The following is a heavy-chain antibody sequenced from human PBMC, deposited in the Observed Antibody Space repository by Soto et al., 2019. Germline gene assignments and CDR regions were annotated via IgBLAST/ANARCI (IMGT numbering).Heavy chain of an antibody. Sequence: LRLSCTASGFTFSSYWMHWVRQAPGKGLVWVSRMNSDGSRADYADSVKGRFTISRDNARNTLYLQMNSLRAEGTAVYYCVRDGYPAWVYGVDVWGQGTTVTVSS. CDR3: VRDGYPAWVYGVDV. CDR2: MNSDGSRA. V-gene: IGHV3-74*01. D-gene: IGHD1-1*01. CDR1: GFTFSSYW. J-gene: IGHJ6*02.